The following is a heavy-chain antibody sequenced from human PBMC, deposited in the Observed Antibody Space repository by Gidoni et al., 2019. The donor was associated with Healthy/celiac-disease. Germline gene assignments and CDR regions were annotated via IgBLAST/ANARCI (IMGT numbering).Heavy chain of an antibody. Sequence: EVQLLESGGGLVQPGGSLRLSCAASGFTFSSYAMSWVRQAPGTGLEWVSAISGSGGSTYYADSVKGRFTISRDNSKNTLYLQMNSLRAEDTAVYYCAKDVITMIVVVTEYYFDYWGQGTLVTVSS. V-gene: IGHV3-23*01. CDR3: AKDVITMIVVVTEYYFDY. D-gene: IGHD3-22*01. CDR1: GFTFSSYA. CDR2: ISGSGGST. J-gene: IGHJ4*02.